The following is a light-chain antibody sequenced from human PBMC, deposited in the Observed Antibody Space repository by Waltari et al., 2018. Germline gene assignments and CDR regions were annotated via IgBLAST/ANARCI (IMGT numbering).Light chain of an antibody. J-gene: IGLJ2*01. CDR2: DVA. V-gene: IGLV2-14*03. Sequence: QSALTQPASVSGSPGQSITISCTGTNSDVGGYDYVPWYQHHPGKAPKLMIYDVAHRPSGVSSRFSGSKSGNTASLTISGLQAEDEADYYCSSYSISSPLGVFGGGTKVTVL. CDR3: SSYSISSPLGV. CDR1: NSDVGGYDY.